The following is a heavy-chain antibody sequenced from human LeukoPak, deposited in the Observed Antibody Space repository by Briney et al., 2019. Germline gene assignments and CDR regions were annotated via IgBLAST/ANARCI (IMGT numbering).Heavy chain of an antibody. CDR1: GGTFSSYA. CDR3: AGGSLGGSSTSCYWCHSGY. Sequence: SVTVSCKASGGTFSSYAISWVRQAPGQGLEWMGGIIPIFGTANYAQKFQGRVTITADKSTSTAYMELSSLRSEDTAVYYCAGGSLGGSSTSCYWCHSGYWGQGTLVTVSS. D-gene: IGHD2-2*01. V-gene: IGHV1-69*06. CDR2: IIPIFGTA. J-gene: IGHJ4*02.